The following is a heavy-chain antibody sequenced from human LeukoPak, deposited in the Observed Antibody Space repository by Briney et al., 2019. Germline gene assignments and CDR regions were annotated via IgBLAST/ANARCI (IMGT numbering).Heavy chain of an antibody. D-gene: IGHD3-10*01. CDR2: IYYSGST. CDR1: GGSISSYY. J-gene: IGHJ3*02. Sequence: PSETLSLTCTVSGGSISSYYWSRIRQPPGKGLEWIGYIYYSGSTNYNPSLKSRVTISVDTSKNQFSLKLSSVTAADTAVYYCARHAGTMVRGVIKFAFDIWGQGTMVTVSS. V-gene: IGHV4-59*08. CDR3: ARHAGTMVRGVIKFAFDI.